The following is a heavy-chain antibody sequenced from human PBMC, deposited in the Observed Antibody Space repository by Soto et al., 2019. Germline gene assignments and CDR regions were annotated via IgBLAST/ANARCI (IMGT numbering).Heavy chain of an antibody. Sequence: EVQLVESGGGLVQPGGSLRLSCAASGFTFSNYFMTWVRQAPGKGLEWVANINQDGSAKHYVDSVMGRFTTSRDNAKNSRNLEMNGLGVEVTAGYFGAGGAGWEQEYWGQGTLVTVSS. CDR1: GFTFSNYF. V-gene: IGHV3-7*05. CDR3: AGGAGWEQEY. J-gene: IGHJ4*02. D-gene: IGHD1-26*01. CDR2: INQDGSAK.